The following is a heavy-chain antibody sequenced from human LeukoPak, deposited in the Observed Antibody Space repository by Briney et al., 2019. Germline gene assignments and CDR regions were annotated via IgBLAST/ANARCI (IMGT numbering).Heavy chain of an antibody. CDR3: ARSIAAAGTYWFDP. J-gene: IGHJ5*02. D-gene: IGHD6-13*01. CDR1: GYTFTGYY. Sequence: SVKVSCKASGYTFTGYYMHWVRQAPGQGLEWMGGIIPIFGTANYAQKFQGRVTITADESTSTAYMELSSLRSEDTAVYYCARSIAAAGTYWFDPWGQGTLVTVSS. V-gene: IGHV1-69*13. CDR2: IIPIFGTA.